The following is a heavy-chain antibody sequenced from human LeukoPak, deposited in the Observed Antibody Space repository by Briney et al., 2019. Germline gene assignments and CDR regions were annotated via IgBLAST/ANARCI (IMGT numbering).Heavy chain of an antibody. CDR3: AKGPYDFWSGYRAVYYYYYMDV. CDR1: GFTFSSYA. V-gene: IGHV3-30*01. CDR2: ISYGGSNK. J-gene: IGHJ6*03. Sequence: GGSLRLSCAASGFTFSSYAMHWVRQAPGKGLEWVAVISYGGSNKYYADSVKGRFTISRDNSKNTLYLQMNSLRAEDTAVYYCAKGPYDFWSGYRAVYYYYYMDVWGKGTTVTVSS. D-gene: IGHD3-3*01.